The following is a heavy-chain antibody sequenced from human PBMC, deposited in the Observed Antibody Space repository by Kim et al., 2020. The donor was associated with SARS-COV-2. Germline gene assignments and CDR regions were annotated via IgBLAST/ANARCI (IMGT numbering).Heavy chain of an antibody. V-gene: IGHV3-23*01. J-gene: IGHJ4*02. CDR3: AKAKGIVVVVFDY. CDR2: ISGSGGST. D-gene: IGHD3-22*01. CDR1: GFTFSSYA. Sequence: GGSLRLSCAASGFTFSSYAMSWVRQAPGKGLEWVSAISGSGGSTYYADSVKGRFTISRDNSKNTLYLQMNSQRAEDTAVYYCAKAKGIVVVVFDYWGQGTLVTVSS.